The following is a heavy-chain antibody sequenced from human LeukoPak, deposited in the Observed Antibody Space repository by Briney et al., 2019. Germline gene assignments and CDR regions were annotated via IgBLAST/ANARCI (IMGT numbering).Heavy chain of an antibody. J-gene: IGHJ4*02. D-gene: IGHD2-8*01. V-gene: IGHV3-48*02. CDR1: GFTFSSYS. CDR2: ISSSSSTI. Sequence: GGSLRLSCAASGFTFSSYSMNWVRQAPGKGLEWVSYISSSSSTIYYADSVKGRFTISRDNAKNSLYLQMNSLRDGDTAVYYCARGNGEIDYWGQGTLVTVSS. CDR3: ARGNGEIDY.